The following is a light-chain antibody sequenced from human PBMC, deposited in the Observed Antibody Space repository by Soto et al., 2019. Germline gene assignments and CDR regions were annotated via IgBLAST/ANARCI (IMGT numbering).Light chain of an antibody. CDR3: AAWDDSLSGFYV. J-gene: IGLJ1*01. V-gene: IGLV1-47*01. CDR2: RNN. CDR1: SSNIGRNY. Sequence: QAVVTQPPSASGTPGQRVTISCSGRSSNIGRNYVYWYQQLPGTAPKLLIYRNNQRPSGVPDRFSGSKSGTSASLAISGLRSEDEADYYCAAWDDSLSGFYVFGTGTKVTVL.